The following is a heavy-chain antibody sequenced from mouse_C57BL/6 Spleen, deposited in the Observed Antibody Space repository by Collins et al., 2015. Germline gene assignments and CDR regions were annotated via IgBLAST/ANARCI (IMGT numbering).Heavy chain of an antibody. V-gene: IGHV1-55*01. J-gene: IGHJ2*01. CDR3: ATFYYYGSSLDY. CDR1: GYTFTSYW. Sequence: QLQQPGAELVKPGASVKMSCKASGYTFTSYWITWVKQRPEQGLEWIGNIYPGSGSTNYNEKFKSKATLTVDTSSSTAYMQLSSLTSEDSAVYYCATFYYYGSSLDYWGQGTTLTVSS. CDR2: IYPGSGST. D-gene: IGHD1-1*01.